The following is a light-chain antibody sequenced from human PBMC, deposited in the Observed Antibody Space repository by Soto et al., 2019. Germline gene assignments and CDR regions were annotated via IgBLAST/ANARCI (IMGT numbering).Light chain of an antibody. V-gene: IGLV2-8*01. CDR2: EVS. CDR3: NSYGGSSNVV. J-gene: IGLJ2*01. Sequence: QSVLTQPPSASGSPVQSVTISCTGTSSDVGGYNFVSWYQQYPGKAPKIIIYEVSKRASGVPDRFSGSKSGNTASLTVSGLQADDEADYYCNSYGGSSNVVFGGGTKLTVL. CDR1: SSDVGGYNF.